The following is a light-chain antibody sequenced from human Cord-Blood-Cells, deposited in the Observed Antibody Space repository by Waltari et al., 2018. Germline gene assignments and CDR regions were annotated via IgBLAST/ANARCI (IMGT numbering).Light chain of an antibody. Sequence: ELVMTQSPAPLSVSPGERATLSCRASQCVSSNLAWYQQKPGQAPRLLIYGASTRATGVPARFSGSGSGTQFTLTISSLQSEDFAVYYCQQYNNWPPITFGQGTRLEIK. J-gene: IGKJ5*01. V-gene: IGKV3-15*01. CDR2: GAS. CDR3: QQYNNWPPIT. CDR1: QCVSSN.